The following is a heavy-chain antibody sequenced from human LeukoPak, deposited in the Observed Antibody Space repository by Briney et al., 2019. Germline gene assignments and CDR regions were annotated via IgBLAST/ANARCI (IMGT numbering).Heavy chain of an antibody. V-gene: IGHV4-59*01. J-gene: IGHJ4*02. CDR3: ARVQFDSSGFYSYFDH. CDR1: GGSMRSYY. CDR2: VFYGVSS. D-gene: IGHD3-22*01. Sequence: PSETLSLTCTVSGGSMRSYYWSWVRQPPGKGLEWIGYVFYGVSSNYNPSLKSRVTISVDTSKNQFSLRLTSLTAADTAVFYCARVQFDSSGFYSYFDHWGQGALVTVSS.